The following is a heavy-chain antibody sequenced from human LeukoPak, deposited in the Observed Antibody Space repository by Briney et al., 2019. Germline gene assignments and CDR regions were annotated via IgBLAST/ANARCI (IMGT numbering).Heavy chain of an antibody. CDR3: ARRARYNWNYEGYYYMDV. D-gene: IGHD1-7*01. V-gene: IGHV3-30*04. J-gene: IGHJ6*03. CDR1: GFTFSSYA. CDR2: ISYDGSNK. Sequence: PGGSLRLSCAASGFTFSSYAMHWVRQAPGKGLEWVALISYDGSNKYYADSVKGRFTISRDNAKNSLYLQMNSLRAEDTAVYYCARRARYNWNYEGYYYMDVWGKGTTVTVSS.